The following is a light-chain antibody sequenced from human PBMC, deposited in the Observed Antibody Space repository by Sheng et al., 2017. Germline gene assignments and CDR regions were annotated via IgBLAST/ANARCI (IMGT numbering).Light chain of an antibody. V-gene: IGKV3-20*01. CDR3: QQYGTSPLT. J-gene: IGKJ3*01. Sequence: IVLTQSPGTLSLSPGERATLSCRASQRVSGSYLAWYQQRPGQAPRLLIYGASSRATGFPDRFSGSGSGTDFTLTISRLEPEDFAVYYCQQYGTSPLTFGPGTKVDIK. CDR1: QRVSGSY. CDR2: GAS.